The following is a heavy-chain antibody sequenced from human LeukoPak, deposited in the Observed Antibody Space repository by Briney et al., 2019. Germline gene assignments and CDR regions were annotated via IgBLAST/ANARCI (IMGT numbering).Heavy chain of an antibody. CDR2: ITTYNNNT. D-gene: IGHD6-19*01. CDR1: GYTFASYA. J-gene: IGHJ4*02. V-gene: IGHV1-18*01. Sequence: ASVKVSCKTSGYTFASYAISWVRQAPGQGLEWMGWITTYNNNTKYAQKFQGRITLTTDTSTSTVYMELRSLTSDDAAVYYCAVNWYSSGWYYFDYWGQGTLVTVSS. CDR3: AVNWYSSGWYYFDY.